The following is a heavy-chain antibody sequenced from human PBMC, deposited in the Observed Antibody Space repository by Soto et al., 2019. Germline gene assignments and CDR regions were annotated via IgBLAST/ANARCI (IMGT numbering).Heavy chain of an antibody. Sequence: EVQLVESGGGLVQPGGSLRLSCAAYGFTFSRYSMNWVRQAPGKGLEWGSYISSSSSTIYYGDSVKGRFTISRDNAKDSLYLQMSSPRDEDTAVYYCARDPYDSSGYYSLFDYWGQGTLATVSS. V-gene: IGHV3-48*02. CDR2: ISSSSSTI. D-gene: IGHD3-22*01. J-gene: IGHJ4*02. CDR3: ARDPYDSSGYYSLFDY. CDR1: GFTFSRYS.